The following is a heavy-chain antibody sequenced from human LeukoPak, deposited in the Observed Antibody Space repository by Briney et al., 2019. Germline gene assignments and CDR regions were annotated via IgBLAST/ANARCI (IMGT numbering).Heavy chain of an antibody. V-gene: IGHV3-33*01. CDR1: GFTFNTFG. J-gene: IGHJ4*02. CDR3: ARDRGTTSSAGYHFDT. Sequence: GGSLRLSCAASGFTFNTFGMHWVRQAPGKGLEWVAIIWYDGSDKYYADSVKGRFTVSRDNSKNTLHLQVNSLRAEDTAVYYCARDRGTTSSAGYHFDTWGQGALVTVSS. CDR2: IWYDGSDK. D-gene: IGHD6-6*01.